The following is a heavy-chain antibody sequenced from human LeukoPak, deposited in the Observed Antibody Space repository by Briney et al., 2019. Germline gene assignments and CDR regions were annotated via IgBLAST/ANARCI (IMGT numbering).Heavy chain of an antibody. D-gene: IGHD3-16*02. J-gene: IGHJ4*02. CDR2: INPDSGGS. CDR1: GYTFSAFY. V-gene: IGHV1-2*02. CDR3: ARDMGVVSLGELSLSDY. Sequence: ASVKVSCKTSGYTFSAFYMHWVRQAPGQGPEWMGWINPDSGGSEYGQKFQGRVTLTRDTSISTAYMELSRLRSDDTAVYYCARDMGVVSLGELSLSDYWGQGTLVTVSS.